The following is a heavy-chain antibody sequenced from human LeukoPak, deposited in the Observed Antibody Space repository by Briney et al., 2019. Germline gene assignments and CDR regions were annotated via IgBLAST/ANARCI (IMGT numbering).Heavy chain of an antibody. J-gene: IGHJ5*02. D-gene: IGHD3-16*01. Sequence: ASVKVSCKASGYTFTSYHMHWVRQAPGQGLEWMGIINPSGDFRSYAQKFKGRVTVTRDMSTRTVYMELSDLRPDDTAVYYCARDFSGEWEQVTGWWLDPWGQGTLVIVSS. CDR3: ARDFSGEWEQVTGWWLDP. CDR1: GYTFTSYH. CDR2: INPSGDFR. V-gene: IGHV1-46*01.